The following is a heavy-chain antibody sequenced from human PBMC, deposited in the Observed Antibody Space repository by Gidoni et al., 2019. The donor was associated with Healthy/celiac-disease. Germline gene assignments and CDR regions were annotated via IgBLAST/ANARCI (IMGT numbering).Heavy chain of an antibody. J-gene: IGHJ2*01. CDR3: ARDLTGDWYFDL. V-gene: IGHV3-64*02. CDR2: ISSNGGST. CDR1: GFPFISYA. Sequence: EVQLVESGAGLVQPGASLRLSCAASGFPFISYAMHWVRQAPGKGLEYVSAISSNGGSTYYADSVKGRFTISRDNSKNTLYLQMGSLRAEDMAVYYCARDLTGDWYFDLWGRGTLVTVSS.